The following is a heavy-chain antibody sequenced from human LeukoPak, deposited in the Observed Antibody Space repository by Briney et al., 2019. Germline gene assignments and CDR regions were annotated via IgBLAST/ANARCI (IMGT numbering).Heavy chain of an antibody. Sequence: SCKASGGTFSSYAMHWVRQAPGKGLEWVAVILYEGSDKYYADSVKGRFTISRDNSKNTLYLQMNSLRAEDTALYYCAKVKTSYYYGSGSLPNWFDSWGQGTLVTVSS. V-gene: IGHV3-30*18. CDR2: ILYEGSDK. CDR3: AKVKTSYYYGSGSLPNWFDS. D-gene: IGHD3-10*01. CDR1: GGTFSSYA. J-gene: IGHJ5*01.